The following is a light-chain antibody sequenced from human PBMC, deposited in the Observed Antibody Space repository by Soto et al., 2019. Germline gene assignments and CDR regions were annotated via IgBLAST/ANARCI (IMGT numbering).Light chain of an antibody. J-gene: IGKJ1*01. Sequence: IQMTQSPSTLSASLGDRVTITWGASQSINNRLAWYQQMPGKAPNLLIYDASSLESGVPSRFRGSSSETEFTLTISGLQTDDFATYYCQQYHIYSGTFGQGTKVDIK. CDR3: QQYHIYSGT. CDR1: QSINNR. CDR2: DAS. V-gene: IGKV1-5*01.